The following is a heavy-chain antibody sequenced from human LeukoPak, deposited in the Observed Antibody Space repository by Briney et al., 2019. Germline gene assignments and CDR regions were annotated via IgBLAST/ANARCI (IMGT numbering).Heavy chain of an antibody. CDR2: ISAYNGNT. J-gene: IGHJ3*02. CDR3: ARGDSGSPLYDAFDI. CDR1: GYTFTSYG. Sequence: PLASVKVSCKASGYTFTSYGISLVRQAPGQGLEWMGWISAYNGNTNYAQKLQGRVTMTTDTSTSTAYMELRSLRSDDTAVYYCARGDSGSPLYDAFDIWGQGTMVTVSS. D-gene: IGHD1-26*01. V-gene: IGHV1-18*01.